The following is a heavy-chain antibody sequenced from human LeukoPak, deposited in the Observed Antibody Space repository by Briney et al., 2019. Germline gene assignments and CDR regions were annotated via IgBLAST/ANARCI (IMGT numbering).Heavy chain of an antibody. J-gene: IGHJ6*02. Sequence: GGSLRLSCAASGFTFSSYSMNWVRQAPGKGLEWVSSISSSSSYIYYADSVKGRFTISRDNAKNSLYLQMNSLRAEDTAVYYCARDGYCGGGSCFRLYYYGMDVWGQGTTVTVSS. V-gene: IGHV3-21*01. CDR3: ARDGYCGGGSCFRLYYYGMDV. CDR2: ISSSSSYI. D-gene: IGHD2-15*01. CDR1: GFTFSSYS.